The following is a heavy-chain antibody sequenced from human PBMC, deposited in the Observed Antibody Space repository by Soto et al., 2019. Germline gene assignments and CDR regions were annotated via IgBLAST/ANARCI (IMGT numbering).Heavy chain of an antibody. Sequence: EVQLVESGGGLVQPGGSLRLSCAASGFTFSSYSMNWVRQAPGKGLEWVSYISSSSSTIYYADSVKGRFTISRDNAKNSLYLQMNSLRDEDTAVYYCARETGYCSSTSCSNWFDPWGQGTLVTVSS. CDR2: ISSSSSTI. J-gene: IGHJ5*02. V-gene: IGHV3-48*02. D-gene: IGHD2-2*01. CDR3: ARETGYCSSTSCSNWFDP. CDR1: GFTFSSYS.